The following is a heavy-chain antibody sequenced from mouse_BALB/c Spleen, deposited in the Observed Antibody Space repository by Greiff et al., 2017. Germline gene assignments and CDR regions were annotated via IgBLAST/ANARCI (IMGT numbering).Heavy chain of an antibody. CDR2: IYPSDSYT. Sequence: QDQLQQSGPELVKPGASVKISCKAHGYTSTSNWINRLKQRPEQGLEWIGNIYPSDSYTNYNQKFKDKATLNVDNSSSTAYMQLSSQTSADSAVYYCTRTWDDAMDYWGQGTSVTGAS. D-gene: IGHD4-1*01. CDR3: TRTWDDAMDY. V-gene: IGHV1S126*01. CDR1: GYTSTSNW. J-gene: IGHJ4*01.